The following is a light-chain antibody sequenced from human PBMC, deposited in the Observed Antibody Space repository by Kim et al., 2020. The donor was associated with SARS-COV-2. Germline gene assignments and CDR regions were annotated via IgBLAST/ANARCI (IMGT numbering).Light chain of an antibody. CDR3: QQSSSAPPT. J-gene: IGKJ1*01. V-gene: IGKV1-39*01. CDR1: RSIRTY. CDR2: AAS. Sequence: ASVGDRVNITCRASRSIRTYLNWYQQMPGKAPKLLIYAASTLQSGVPSRFSGSGSGSDFTLVISSLQPEDFATYFCQQSSSAPPTFGPGTTVDIK.